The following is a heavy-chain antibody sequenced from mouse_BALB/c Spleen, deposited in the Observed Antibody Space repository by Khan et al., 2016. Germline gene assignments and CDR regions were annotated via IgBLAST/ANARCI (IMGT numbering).Heavy chain of an antibody. J-gene: IGHJ3*01. CDR2: IWPGGST. V-gene: IGHV2-9*02. D-gene: IGHD2-4*01. Sequence: QMQLEESGPGLVAPSQSLSITCTVSGFSLTNSGVHWIRQPPGKGLEWLGVIWPGGSTAYNSALMSRLSITKDNSQNQVFLKMISLQTDDTAMYYCARDDQDYDAWFASWGQGTLVIVSA. CDR3: ARDDQDYDAWFAS. CDR1: GFSLTNSG.